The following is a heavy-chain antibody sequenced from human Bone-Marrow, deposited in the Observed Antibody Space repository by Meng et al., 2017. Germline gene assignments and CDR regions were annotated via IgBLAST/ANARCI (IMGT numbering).Heavy chain of an antibody. J-gene: IGHJ4*02. Sequence: GESLKISCAASGFTVSSNYMSWVRQAPGKGLEWVSVIYSGGSTYYADSVKGRFTISRDNSKNTLYLQMNSLRAEDTAVYYCALGTGGDYAPIDYWGPGTLVTVSS. CDR3: ALGTGGDYAPIDY. CDR1: GFTVSSNY. V-gene: IGHV3-66*02. CDR2: IYSGGST. D-gene: IGHD4-17*01.